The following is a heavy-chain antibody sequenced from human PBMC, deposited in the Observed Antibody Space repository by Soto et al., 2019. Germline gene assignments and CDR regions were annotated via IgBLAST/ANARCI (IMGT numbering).Heavy chain of an antibody. V-gene: IGHV4-31*03. CDR3: ASGHDAYKVRY. D-gene: IGHD1-1*01. J-gene: IGHJ4*02. Sequence: QVQLQESGPGRVKPSQTLSLTCTVSGGSISSGGTGSYWTWIRQLPGKGLEWIGYIYYTGNTYYNPSLKSRPTISIDTSENQFSLKLTSVTAADTAVYFWASGHDAYKVRYWGQGTLVTVSS. CDR2: IYYTGNT. CDR1: GGSISSGGTGSY.